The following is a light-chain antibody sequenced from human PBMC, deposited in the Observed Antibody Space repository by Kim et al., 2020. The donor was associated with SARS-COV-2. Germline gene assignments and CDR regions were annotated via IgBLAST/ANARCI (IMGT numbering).Light chain of an antibody. V-gene: IGLV1-44*01. CDR3: AAWDDSRSTWV. CDR2: NVD. Sequence: QLVLTQPPSASGTPGQRVTMSCSGSGSNVGSGTVHWYQQFPGTAPKLLIYNVDERPSGVPDRFSASKSDTSATLAISGLQSEDEADYYCAAWDDSRSTWVFGGGTTVTVL. CDR1: GSNVGSGT. J-gene: IGLJ3*02.